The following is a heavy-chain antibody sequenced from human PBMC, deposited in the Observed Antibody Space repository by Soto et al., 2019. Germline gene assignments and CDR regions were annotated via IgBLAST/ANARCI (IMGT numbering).Heavy chain of an antibody. CDR3: ARGGSSWYFDY. Sequence: SATLSLTCTVSGGSISSYYWSWIRQPPGKGLEWIGYIYYSGSTNYNPSLKSRVTISVDTSKNQFSLKLSSVTAADTAVYYCARGGSSWYFDYWGQGTLVTVS. D-gene: IGHD6-13*01. J-gene: IGHJ4*02. CDR1: GGSISSYY. V-gene: IGHV4-59*01. CDR2: IYYSGST.